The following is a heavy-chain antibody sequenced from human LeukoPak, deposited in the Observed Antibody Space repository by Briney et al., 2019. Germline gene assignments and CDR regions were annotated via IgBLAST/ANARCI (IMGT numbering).Heavy chain of an antibody. Sequence: GGSLRLSCAASGFTLSNYWMHWVRQAPGKGPVWVSRINGDGSITNYADSVKGRFTVSRDNAKNTLYLQMSSLRVDDTAIYYCARSLGSGWSAPPDHWGQGALVIVSS. CDR1: GFTLSNYW. J-gene: IGHJ5*02. V-gene: IGHV3-74*01. CDR2: INGDGSIT. CDR3: ARSLGSGWSAPPDH. D-gene: IGHD6-19*01.